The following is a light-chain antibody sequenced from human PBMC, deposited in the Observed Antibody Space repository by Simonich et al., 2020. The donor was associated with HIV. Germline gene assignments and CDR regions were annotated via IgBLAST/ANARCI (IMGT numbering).Light chain of an antibody. J-gene: IGKJ1*01. CDR2: DAS. CDR1: QSVSSY. CDR3: QQYNNWPRT. Sequence: EIVLTQSPATLSLSPGERATLSCRARQSVSSYLAWYQQKPGQAPRLLIYDASNRATGIPARFSGSGSGTEFTLTINRMQSEDFAVYYCQQYNNWPRTFGLGTKVEMK. V-gene: IGKV3-11*01.